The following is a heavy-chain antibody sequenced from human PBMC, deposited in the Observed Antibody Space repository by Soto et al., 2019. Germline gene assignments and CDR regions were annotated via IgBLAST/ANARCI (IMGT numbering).Heavy chain of an antibody. CDR2: ISGSSDTI. CDR1: GLSLSTYS. CDR3: ARGFDLQYGMDV. Sequence: EVQLVESGGGLVQRGGSLRLSCVASGLSLSTYSLNWVRQAPRKGLEWVSYISGSSDTIYYADSVEGRFTISSDNAKNSLYLQMNSLRDDDTAVYFCARGFDLQYGMDVWGQGTTVTVSS. V-gene: IGHV3-48*02. J-gene: IGHJ6*02. D-gene: IGHD3-10*01.